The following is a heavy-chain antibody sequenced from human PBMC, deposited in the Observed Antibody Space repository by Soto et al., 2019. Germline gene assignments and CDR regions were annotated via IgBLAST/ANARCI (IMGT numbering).Heavy chain of an antibody. D-gene: IGHD6-13*01. CDR3: AREGAAASDY. J-gene: IGHJ4*02. CDR1: GGSFSGYY. CDR2: INHSGTT. Sequence: ILSLTCAVYGGSFSGYYWSWVRQPPGKGLEWIGEINHSGTTNYNPSLKSRVTIPVDTSKNQVSLKLSSVTAADTAVYYCAREGAAASDYWGQGTLVTVSS. V-gene: IGHV4-34*01.